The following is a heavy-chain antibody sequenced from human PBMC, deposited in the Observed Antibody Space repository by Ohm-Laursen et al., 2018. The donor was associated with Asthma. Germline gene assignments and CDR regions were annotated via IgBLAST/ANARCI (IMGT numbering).Heavy chain of an antibody. J-gene: IGHJ5*02. CDR2: VYHTGST. V-gene: IGHV4-61*03. CDR3: ARGSRIVTGYYGSAALNWFDP. D-gene: IGHD3-9*01. Sequence: SDTLSLTCTVSGGSVSSGSYYWIWIRQPPGRGLEFIGYVYHTGSTIYNPSLKGRVTISVDTFKNHFSLWLTSVTSADTAVYYCARGSRIVTGYYGSAALNWFDPWGQGTLVTVSS. CDR1: GGSVSSGSYY.